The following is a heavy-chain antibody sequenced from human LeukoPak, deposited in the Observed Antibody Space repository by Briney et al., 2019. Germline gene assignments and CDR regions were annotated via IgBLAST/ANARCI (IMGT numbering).Heavy chain of an antibody. CDR3: ARGGGYSYGPFDY. D-gene: IGHD5-18*01. J-gene: IGHJ4*02. CDR1: AFTFSKNW. CDR2: INGDGSYT. Sequence: PGGSLRLSCAASAFTFSKNWMHRVRQAPGKGLVWVSHINGDGSYTTYADSVKGRFTISRDNAKNTLYLQMNSLRAEDTAVYYCARGGGYSYGPFDYWGQGTVVTVSS. V-gene: IGHV3-74*01.